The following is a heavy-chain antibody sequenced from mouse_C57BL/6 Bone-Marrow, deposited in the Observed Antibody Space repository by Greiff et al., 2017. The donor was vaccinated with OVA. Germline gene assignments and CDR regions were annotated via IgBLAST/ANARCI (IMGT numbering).Heavy chain of an antibody. CDR2: IDPENGDT. J-gene: IGHJ3*01. Sequence: EVQLQQSGAELVRPGASVKLSCTASGFNIKDDYMHWVKQRPEQGLEWIGWIDPENGDTEYASKFQGKATITADTSSNTAYLQLSSLTSEDTAVYYCTKGVAWFAYWGKGTLVTVSA. CDR1: GFNIKDDY. CDR3: TKGVAWFAY. V-gene: IGHV14-4*01.